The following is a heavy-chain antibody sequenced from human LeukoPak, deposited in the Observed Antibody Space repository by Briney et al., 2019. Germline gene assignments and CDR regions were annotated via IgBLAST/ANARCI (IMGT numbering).Heavy chain of an antibody. D-gene: IGHD1-26*01. CDR1: GFTFSGSA. J-gene: IGHJ4*02. CDR3: GSGSNIDY. V-gene: IGHV3-73*01. CDR2: IRSKANSCAT. Sequence: PGGSLRLSCAASGFTFSGSAMHWVRQASGKGLEWVGRIRSKANSCATAYAASVKGRFTISRDDSKNTAYLQMNSLKTEDTAVYYCGSGSNIDYWGQGTLVTVSS.